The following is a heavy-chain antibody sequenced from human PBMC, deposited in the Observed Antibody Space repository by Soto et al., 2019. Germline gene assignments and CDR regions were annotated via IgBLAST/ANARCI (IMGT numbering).Heavy chain of an antibody. J-gene: IGHJ6*02. CDR2: IIPIFGTA. Sequence: SVKVSCKASGGTFSSCAISWVRQAPGQGLEWMGGIIPIFGTANYAQKFQGRVTITADESTSTAYMELSSLRSEDTAVYYCARVKDIVVVPAAPRPYYGMDVWGQGTTVTVSS. CDR1: GGTFSSCA. V-gene: IGHV1-69*13. D-gene: IGHD2-2*01. CDR3: ARVKDIVVVPAAPRPYYGMDV.